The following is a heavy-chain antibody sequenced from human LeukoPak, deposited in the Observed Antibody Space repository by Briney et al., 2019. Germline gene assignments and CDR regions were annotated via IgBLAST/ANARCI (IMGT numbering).Heavy chain of an antibody. V-gene: IGHV4-34*01. CDR3: ARAPLLYSGSVTYYYMDV. Sequence: PSETLSLTFAVYGGSFSGYYWSWIRQPPGKGLEWIGEINHSGSTNYNPSLKSRVTISVDTSKNQFSLKLSSVTAADTAVYYCARAPLLYSGSVTYYYMDVWGKETTVTVSS. CDR1: GGSFSGYY. CDR2: INHSGST. D-gene: IGHD6-13*01. J-gene: IGHJ6*03.